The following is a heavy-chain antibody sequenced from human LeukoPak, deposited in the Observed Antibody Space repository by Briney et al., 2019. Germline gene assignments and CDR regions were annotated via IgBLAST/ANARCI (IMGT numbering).Heavy chain of an antibody. Sequence: SETLSLTCTVSGGSISSYYWSWIRQPPGKGLEWIGYIYYSGSTNYNPSLKSRVTISVDTSKNQFSLKLSSVTAADTAVYYCARAGYSKGSFDYWGQGTLVTVSS. J-gene: IGHJ4*02. CDR1: GGSISSYY. CDR3: ARAGYSKGSFDY. V-gene: IGHV4-59*01. CDR2: IYYSGST. D-gene: IGHD4-11*01.